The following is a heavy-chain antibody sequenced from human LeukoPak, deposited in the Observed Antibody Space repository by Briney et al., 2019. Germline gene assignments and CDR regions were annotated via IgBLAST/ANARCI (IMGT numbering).Heavy chain of an antibody. J-gene: IGHJ4*02. CDR3: ANSYSSSFHYFDY. CDR1: GFTFSSYA. V-gene: IGHV3-23*01. D-gene: IGHD6-6*01. CDR2: ISGSGGST. Sequence: GGSLRLSCAASGFTFSSYAMSWVRQAPEKGLKWVSAISGSGGSTYYADSVKGRFTISRDNSKNTLYLQMNSLRAEDTAVYYCANSYSSSFHYFDYWGQGTLVTVSS.